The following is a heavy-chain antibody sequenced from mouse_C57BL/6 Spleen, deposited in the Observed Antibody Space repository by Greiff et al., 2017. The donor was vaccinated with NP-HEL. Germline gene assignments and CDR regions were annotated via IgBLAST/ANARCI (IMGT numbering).Heavy chain of an antibody. CDR1: GYTFTDYN. Sequence: VQLQQSGPELVKPGASVKIPCKASGYTFTDYNMDWVKQSHGKSLEWIGDINPNNGGTSYNQKFKGKATLTVDKSSSTAYMELRSLTSEDTAVYYCARRRYGSLFDYWGQGTTLTVSS. J-gene: IGHJ2*01. D-gene: IGHD1-1*01. CDR3: ARRRYGSLFDY. V-gene: IGHV1-18*01. CDR2: INPNNGGT.